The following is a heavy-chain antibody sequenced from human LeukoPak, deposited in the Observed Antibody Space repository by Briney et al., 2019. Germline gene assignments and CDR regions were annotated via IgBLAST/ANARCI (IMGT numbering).Heavy chain of an antibody. V-gene: IGHV4-30-4*01. J-gene: IGHJ4*02. Sequence: SETLSLTCAVYGGSFSGYYWSWIRQPPGKGLEWIGYIFNSGSTYYNPSLKSRVTISVDTSKNQFSLKLSSVTAADTAVYYCAMSSGYDIDYWGQGTLVTVSS. D-gene: IGHD5-12*01. CDR3: AMSSGYDIDY. CDR2: IFNSGST. CDR1: GGSFSGYY.